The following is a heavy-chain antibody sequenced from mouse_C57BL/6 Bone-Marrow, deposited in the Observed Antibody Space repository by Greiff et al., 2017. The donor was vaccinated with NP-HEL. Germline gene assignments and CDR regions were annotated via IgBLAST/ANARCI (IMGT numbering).Heavy chain of an antibody. CDR1: GFTFSDYY. CDR3: ARRSYYGSRYDAY. J-gene: IGHJ3*01. D-gene: IGHD1-1*01. V-gene: IGHV5-12*01. CDR2: ISNGGGST. Sequence: EVQLVESGGGLVQPGGSLKLSCAASGFTFSDYYMHWVRQTPEKRLEWVAYISNGGGSTYYPDTVKGRFTISRDNAKNTLYLQMSRLKSEDTAMYYCARRSYYGSRYDAYWGKGTLVTVSA.